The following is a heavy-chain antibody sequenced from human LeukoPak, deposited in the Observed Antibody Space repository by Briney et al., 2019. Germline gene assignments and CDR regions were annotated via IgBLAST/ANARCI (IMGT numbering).Heavy chain of an antibody. CDR1: GFTFSTYE. J-gene: IGHJ4*02. V-gene: IGHV3-48*03. Sequence: GGSLRLSCEASGFTFSTYEMNWVRQTPGKGLEWVSCIGSSGSTIYYADSVKGRFTISRDNAKNSLYLQMNSLRAEDTAVYYCAREPPVYYFDYWGQGTLVTVSS. CDR2: IGSSGSTI. CDR3: AREPPVYYFDY.